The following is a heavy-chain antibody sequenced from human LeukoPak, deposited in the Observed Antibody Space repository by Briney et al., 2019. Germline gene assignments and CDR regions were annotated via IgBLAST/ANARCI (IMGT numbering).Heavy chain of an antibody. V-gene: IGHV1-46*01. J-gene: IGHJ4*02. CDR1: GYTFSSYY. Sequence: ASVKVSCKASGYTFSSYYMHWVRQAPGQGLEWMGIINPSGDPSGRSRSYAQKFQGRVTMTRDMSTRTVYMELSSLRSEDTAVYYCARDSGEVATQHWGQGTLVTVSS. CDR3: ARDSGEVATQH. D-gene: IGHD5-12*01. CDR2: INPSGDPSGRSR.